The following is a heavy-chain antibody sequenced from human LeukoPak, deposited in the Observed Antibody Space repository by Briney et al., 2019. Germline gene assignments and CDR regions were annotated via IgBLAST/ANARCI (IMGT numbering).Heavy chain of an antibody. CDR2: ISYDGSNK. D-gene: IGHD6-13*01. Sequence: GGSLRLSCAASGFTFSSYAMHWVRQAPGKGLEWVAVISYDGSNKYYADSVKGRFTISRDNSKNTLYLQMNSLRAEDTAVYYCAREGGLYSSSWGFFDYWGQGTLVTVSS. V-gene: IGHV3-30*04. J-gene: IGHJ4*02. CDR3: AREGGLYSSSWGFFDY. CDR1: GFTFSSYA.